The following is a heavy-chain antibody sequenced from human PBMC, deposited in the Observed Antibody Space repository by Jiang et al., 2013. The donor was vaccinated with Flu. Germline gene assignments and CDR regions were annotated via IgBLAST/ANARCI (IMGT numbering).Heavy chain of an antibody. CDR2: ISWNSGSI. J-gene: IGHJ1*01. CDR3: ASYYDSSGYYYVRYFQH. V-gene: IGHV3-9*01. D-gene: IGHD3-22*01. Sequence: SGISWNSGSIGYADSVKGRFTISRDNAKNSLYLQMNSLRAEDTALYYCASYYDSSGYYYVRYFQHWGQGTLVTVSS.